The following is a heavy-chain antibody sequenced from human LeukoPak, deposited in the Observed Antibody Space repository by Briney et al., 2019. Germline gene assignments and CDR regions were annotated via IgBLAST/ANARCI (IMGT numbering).Heavy chain of an antibody. CDR3: ARDQNYYDSSGPDY. Sequence: ASVKVSCKASGYTFTSYGFSWVRQAPGQGLEWMGWISPYNGNTNYVQKLQGRVTMTADTSTSTAYMDLRSLRSDDTAVYHCARDQNYYDSSGPDYWGQGTLVTVSS. D-gene: IGHD3-22*01. V-gene: IGHV1-18*04. CDR1: GYTFTSYG. J-gene: IGHJ4*02. CDR2: ISPYNGNT.